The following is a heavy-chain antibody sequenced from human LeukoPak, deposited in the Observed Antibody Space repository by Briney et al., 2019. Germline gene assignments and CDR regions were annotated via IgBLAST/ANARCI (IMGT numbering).Heavy chain of an antibody. J-gene: IGHJ4*02. Sequence: GGSLRLSCAASDSSFRSHDMSWVRQTLEKGLEWVSSIAGDGASFYADSVRGRFTISRDNSKSTLYLQMNSLRAEDTAVFYCAKGGQTDRFDYWGQGALVTVSS. CDR2: IAGDGAS. CDR3: AKGGQTDRFDY. D-gene: IGHD5-12*01. V-gene: IGHV3-23*01. CDR1: DSSFRSHD.